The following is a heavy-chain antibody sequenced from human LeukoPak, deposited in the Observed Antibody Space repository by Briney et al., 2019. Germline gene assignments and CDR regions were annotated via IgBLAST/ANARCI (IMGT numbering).Heavy chain of an antibody. CDR3: ARGGSRMTTFYIIDY. CDR2: INTGNGKT. D-gene: IGHD4-11*01. CDR1: GYTLTSYA. J-gene: IGHJ4*02. Sequence: GASVQVSCQACGYTLTSYAIHWVRQAPGQRPEWMGWINTGNGKTKYSQKFQGRVTITRDTSANTAYMELSSLRFEDAAVYYCARGGSRMTTFYIIDYWGQGTLVTVSS. V-gene: IGHV1-3*04.